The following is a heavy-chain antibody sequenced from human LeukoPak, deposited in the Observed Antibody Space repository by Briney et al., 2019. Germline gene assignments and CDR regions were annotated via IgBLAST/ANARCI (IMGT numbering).Heavy chain of an antibody. D-gene: IGHD3-16*01. CDR1: GFTVSGNY. Sequence: GGSLRLSCVVSGFTVSGNYMTWVRQAPGKGLEWVSVIYSGGGTYYADSVKGRFTISRDNSKNTLCLQMNSLRAEDTAIYYCAKYWGESWGQGTLVTVSS. CDR3: AKYWGES. CDR2: IYSGGGT. V-gene: IGHV3-66*01. J-gene: IGHJ4*02.